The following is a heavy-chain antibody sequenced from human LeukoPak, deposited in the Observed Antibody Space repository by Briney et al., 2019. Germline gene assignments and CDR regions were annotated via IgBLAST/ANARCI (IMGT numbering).Heavy chain of an antibody. CDR3: AKGYYGSGSYLLGYFDY. CDR2: ISGSGGST. CDR1: GFTFSSYA. J-gene: IGHJ4*02. V-gene: IGHV3-23*01. D-gene: IGHD3-10*01. Sequence: GGSLRLSCAASGFTFSSYAMSWVRQAPGKGLEWVSAISGSGGSTYYADSVKGRFTISRDNSKNTLYLQMNSLRAEDTAVYYCAKGYYGSGSYLLGYFDYWGQGTLVTVSS.